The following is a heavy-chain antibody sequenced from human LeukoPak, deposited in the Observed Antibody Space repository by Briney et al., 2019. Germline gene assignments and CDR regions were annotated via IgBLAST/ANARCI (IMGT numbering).Heavy chain of an antibody. V-gene: IGHV4-38-2*02. CDR2: IYYSGST. D-gene: IGHD6-13*01. J-gene: IGHJ4*02. Sequence: ETLSLTCTVSGYSISSGYYWGWIRQPPGKGLEWIGSIYYSGSTYYNPSLKSRVTISVDTSKNQFSLKLSSVTAADTAVYYCASETLVYSSSWWSDYWGQGTLVTVSS. CDR1: GYSISSGYY. CDR3: ASETLVYSSSWWSDY.